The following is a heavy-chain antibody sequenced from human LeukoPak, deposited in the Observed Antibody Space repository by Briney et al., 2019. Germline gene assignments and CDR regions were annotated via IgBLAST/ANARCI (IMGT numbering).Heavy chain of an antibody. D-gene: IGHD3-3*01. Sequence: GGSLRLFCAASGFTFSDYYMRWIRQAPGKGLEWVSYISSSGSTIYYADSVKGRFTISRDNAKNSLYLQMNSLRAEDTAVYYCARGGANYDFWSGYWYYGMDVWGQGTTVTVSS. CDR3: ARGGANYDFWSGYWYYGMDV. CDR2: ISSSGSTI. V-gene: IGHV3-11*01. J-gene: IGHJ6*02. CDR1: GFTFSDYY.